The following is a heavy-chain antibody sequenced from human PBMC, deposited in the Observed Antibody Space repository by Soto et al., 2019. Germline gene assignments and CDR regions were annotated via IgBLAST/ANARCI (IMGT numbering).Heavy chain of an antibody. J-gene: IGHJ4*02. CDR1: GFTFSDYA. CDR2: VSHDGRTT. V-gene: IGHV3-30*18. D-gene: IGHD6-19*01. Sequence: VQLVESGGGVVQPGRSLRLSCAASGFTFSDYAMHWVRQAPGKGLEWVAVVSHDGRTTHYADSVKGRFTISRDSSKDTVSLELTSLRAEDTAVYYFAKGGRQWLVTSDFNYWGQGALVTVSS. CDR3: AKGGRQWLVTSDFNY.